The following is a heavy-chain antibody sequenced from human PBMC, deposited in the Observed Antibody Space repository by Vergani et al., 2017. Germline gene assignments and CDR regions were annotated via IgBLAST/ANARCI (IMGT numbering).Heavy chain of an antibody. V-gene: IGHV3-30*18. CDR1: GFTFSSYG. CDR2: RSYDGSNK. CDR3: AKFNPVNIAAAGNVYAFDI. D-gene: IGHD6-13*01. J-gene: IGHJ3*02. Sequence: QVQLVESGGGVVQPGRSLRLSCAASGFTFSSYGMHWVRQAPGQGLEWVAVRSYDGSNKYYANSMKGRFTISRDNSKNTLYLQMNSLRAEDTAVYYCAKFNPVNIAAAGNVYAFDIWGQGTMVTVSS.